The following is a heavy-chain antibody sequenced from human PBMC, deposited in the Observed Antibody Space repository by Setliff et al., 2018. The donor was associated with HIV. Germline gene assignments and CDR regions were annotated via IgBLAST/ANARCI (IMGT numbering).Heavy chain of an antibody. CDR1: GFTFSTYG. J-gene: IGHJ4*02. Sequence: PGGSLRFSCAASGFTFSTYGMHWVRQAPGKGLEWVAFIRNDGSDKHYVESVKGRFTISRDNSKKTLYLQMNRLRAEDTAVYYCAMSPYSSGLFDYWGQGTLVTVSS. CDR3: AMSPYSSGLFDY. CDR2: IRNDGSDK. V-gene: IGHV3-30*02. D-gene: IGHD6-19*01.